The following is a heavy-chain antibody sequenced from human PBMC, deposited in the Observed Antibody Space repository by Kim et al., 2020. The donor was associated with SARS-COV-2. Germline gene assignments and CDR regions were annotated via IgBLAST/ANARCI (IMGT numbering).Heavy chain of an antibody. V-gene: IGHV3-30*18. CDR2: ISYDGSNK. CDR1: GFTFSSYG. CDR3: AKEAVVVVAATRTYFDY. J-gene: IGHJ4*02. D-gene: IGHD2-15*01. Sequence: GGSLRLSCAASGFTFSSYGMHWVRQAPGKGLEWVAVISYDGSNKYYADSVKGRFTISRDNSKNTLYLQMNSLRAEDTAVYYCAKEAVVVVAATRTYFDYWGQGTLVTVSS.